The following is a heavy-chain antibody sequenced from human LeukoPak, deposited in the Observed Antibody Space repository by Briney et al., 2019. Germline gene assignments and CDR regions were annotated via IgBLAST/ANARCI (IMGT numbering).Heavy chain of an antibody. V-gene: IGHV1-2*02. D-gene: IGHD4-17*01. CDR1: GYTFTGYY. Sequence: ASVKVSCKASGYTFTGYYMHWVRQAPGQGLEWMGWINPNSGGTNYAQKFQGRVTMTRGTAISTAYMELSGLTSDDTAVYYCARDRYGDFYFDYWGQGPRVTVSS. J-gene: IGHJ4*02. CDR2: INPNSGGT. CDR3: ARDRYGDFYFDY.